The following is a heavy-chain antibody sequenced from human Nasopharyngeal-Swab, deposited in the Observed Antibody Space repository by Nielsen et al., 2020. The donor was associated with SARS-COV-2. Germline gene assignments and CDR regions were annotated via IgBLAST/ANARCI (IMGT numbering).Heavy chain of an antibody. CDR1: GYTFTSYG. CDR3: ARRAIAVAGTGLDY. CDR2: ISAYNGNT. D-gene: IGHD6-19*01. Sequence: ASVKVSCKASGYTFTSYGISWVRQTPGQGLEWMGWISAYNGNTNYAQKLQGRVTMTTDTSTSTAYMELRSLRSDDTAVYYCARRAIAVAGTGLDYWGQGTLVTVSS. J-gene: IGHJ4*02. V-gene: IGHV1-18*01.